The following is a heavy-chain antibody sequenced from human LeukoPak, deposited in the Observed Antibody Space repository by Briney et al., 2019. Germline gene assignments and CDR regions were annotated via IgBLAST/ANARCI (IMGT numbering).Heavy chain of an antibody. J-gene: IGHJ5*02. CDR1: GGSFSGYY. D-gene: IGHD3-10*01. Sequence: SETLSLTCAVYGGSFSGYYWSWLRQPPGKGLEWIGEINHSGSTNYNPSLKSRVTISVDTSKNQFSLKLSSVTAAYTAVYYCARGVYGAGTFSRFGWFDPWGQGTLVTVSS. V-gene: IGHV4-34*01. CDR2: INHSGST. CDR3: ARGVYGAGTFSRFGWFDP.